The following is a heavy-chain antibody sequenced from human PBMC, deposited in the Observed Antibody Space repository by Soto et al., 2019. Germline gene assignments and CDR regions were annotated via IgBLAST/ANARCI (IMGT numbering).Heavy chain of an antibody. D-gene: IGHD5-12*01. J-gene: IGHJ4*02. CDR2: IYTSGTT. V-gene: IGHV4-31*02. Sequence: QVQLQESGPGLVKPSQTLSLTCSVSGASISRGHYYWSWIRQLPGKGLEWIGYIYTSGTTFYNPSLKSRVTISIDTSKNRFSLNLTSVTAADTALYYCAREVVAITNFIDHWGQGTLVTVSS. CDR3: AREVVAITNFIDH. CDR1: GASISRGHYY.